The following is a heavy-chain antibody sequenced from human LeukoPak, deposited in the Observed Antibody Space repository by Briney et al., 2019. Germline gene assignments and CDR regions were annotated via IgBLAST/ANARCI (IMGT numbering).Heavy chain of an antibody. V-gene: IGHV3-33*01. CDR2: IWYDGSNK. D-gene: IGHD3-10*01. CDR1: GFTFSSYG. J-gene: IGHJ1*01. Sequence: PGGSLRLSCVASGFTFSSYGMHWVRQAPGKGLEWVAVIWYDGSNKYYVDSVKGRFTISRDDSKNTVYLQMNSLRAEDTAVYYCAIASGSYYGGEYFQHWGQGTLVTVSS. CDR3: AIASGSYYGGEYFQH.